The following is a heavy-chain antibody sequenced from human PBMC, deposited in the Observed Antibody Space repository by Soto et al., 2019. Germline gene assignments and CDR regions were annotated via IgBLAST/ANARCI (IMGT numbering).Heavy chain of an antibody. V-gene: IGHV4-59*01. CDR1: GGSIGSYY. Sequence: SETLSLTCNVSGGSIGSYYWNWLRQPAGKGLEWIGYVYYTGSTNYNPSLEGRATISVDSSKNQVSLNLRSVTAADSATYYCARGITYHYGMDVWGPGIPVTVSS. J-gene: IGHJ6*02. D-gene: IGHD3-16*01. CDR3: ARGITYHYGMDV. CDR2: VYYTGST.